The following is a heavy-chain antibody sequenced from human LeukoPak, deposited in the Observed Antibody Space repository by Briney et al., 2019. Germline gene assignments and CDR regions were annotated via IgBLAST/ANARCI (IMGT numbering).Heavy chain of an antibody. V-gene: IGHV1-46*01. CDR1: GYTFTSYY. D-gene: IGHD1-26*01. CDR2: INPSGGST. CDR3: ARVETRGSYEY. Sequence: ASVKVSCKASGYTFTSYYMHWVRQAPGQGLEWMGIINPSGGSTGDAQKFQGRVTMTRDTSTSTVYMELSSLRSEDTAVYYCARVETRGSYEYWGQGTLVTVSS. J-gene: IGHJ4*02.